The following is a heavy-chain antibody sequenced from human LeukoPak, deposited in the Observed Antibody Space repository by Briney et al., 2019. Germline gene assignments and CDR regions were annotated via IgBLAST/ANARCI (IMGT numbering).Heavy chain of an antibody. Sequence: PGGSLRLSCAASGFTFSSNAMTWVRQAPGKGLECVSAITGTGDATYYADSVKGRFTISRDNSKNTLYLQMNSLRAEDTAVYYCAKDRLFVPDYWGQGTLVTVSS. J-gene: IGHJ4*02. D-gene: IGHD3-10*02. CDR3: AKDRLFVPDY. CDR1: GFTFSSNA. CDR2: ITGTGDAT. V-gene: IGHV3-23*01.